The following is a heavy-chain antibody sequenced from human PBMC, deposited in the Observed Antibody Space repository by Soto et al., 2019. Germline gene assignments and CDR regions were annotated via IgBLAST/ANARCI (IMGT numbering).Heavy chain of an antibody. D-gene: IGHD3-3*01. J-gene: IGHJ6*02. V-gene: IGHV3-53*01. CDR1: GFTVSSNY. Sequence: GGSLRLSCAASGFTVSSNYMSWVRQAPGKGLEWVSVIYSGGSTYYADSVKGRFTISRDNSKNTLYLQMNSLRAEDTAVYYCARDRYYDFWSGWYGMDVWGQGTTVTVSS. CDR2: IYSGGST. CDR3: ARDRYYDFWSGWYGMDV.